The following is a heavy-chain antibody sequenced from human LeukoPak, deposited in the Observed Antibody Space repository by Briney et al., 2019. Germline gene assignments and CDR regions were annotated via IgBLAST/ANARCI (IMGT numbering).Heavy chain of an antibody. CDR3: AREGKLELPYYGMDV. Sequence: AASVKVSCMASGYTFTSYDINWVRQATGQGLEWMGWMNPNSGNTGYAQKFQGRVTMTRNTSISTAYMELSSLRSDDTAVYYCAREGKLELPYYGMDVWGQGTTVTVSS. D-gene: IGHD1-7*01. CDR1: GYTFTSYD. J-gene: IGHJ6*02. CDR2: MNPNSGNT. V-gene: IGHV1-8*01.